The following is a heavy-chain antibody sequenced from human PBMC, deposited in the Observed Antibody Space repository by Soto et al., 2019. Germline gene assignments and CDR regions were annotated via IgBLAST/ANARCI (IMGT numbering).Heavy chain of an antibody. J-gene: IGHJ5*02. CDR1: GYSITSGFY. Sequence: SETLSLTCSVSGYSITSGFYWGWLRQTPGKGLGWIGSVYHSGATYYNPSLQSRVSISVDTSKSQFSLKLISVSAADTGTYYCARERSFARPAGWFEPWGQGTQVTVSS. CDR2: VYHSGAT. D-gene: IGHD6-13*01. V-gene: IGHV4-38-2*02. CDR3: ARERSFARPAGWFEP.